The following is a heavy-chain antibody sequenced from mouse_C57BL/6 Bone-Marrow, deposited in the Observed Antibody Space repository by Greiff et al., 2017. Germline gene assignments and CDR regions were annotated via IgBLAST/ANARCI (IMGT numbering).Heavy chain of an antibody. Sequence: EVQLQESGAELVRPGASVKLSCTASGFNIQDDYMHWVKQRPEQGLEWIGWIDPENGDTEYASKFQGKATITADTSSNTAYLQLSSLTSEDTAVYYCTTITTVVATRYFDVWGTGTTVTVSS. D-gene: IGHD1-1*01. V-gene: IGHV14-4*01. J-gene: IGHJ1*03. CDR1: GFNIQDDY. CDR3: TTITTVVATRYFDV. CDR2: IDPENGDT.